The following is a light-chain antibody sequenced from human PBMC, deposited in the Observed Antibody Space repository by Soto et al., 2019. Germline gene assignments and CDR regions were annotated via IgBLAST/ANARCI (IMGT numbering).Light chain of an antibody. CDR3: QQYNNWPRT. CDR2: DAS. Sequence: IVMTQSPATLSVSPGERATLSCRASQSVSSNLAWYQQTHGQARRLLMFDASTRATGIPARFSGSGSGTEFTLTISSLQSEDSAIYYCQQYNNWPRTFGQGTKVEIK. V-gene: IGKV3-15*01. CDR1: QSVSSN. J-gene: IGKJ1*01.